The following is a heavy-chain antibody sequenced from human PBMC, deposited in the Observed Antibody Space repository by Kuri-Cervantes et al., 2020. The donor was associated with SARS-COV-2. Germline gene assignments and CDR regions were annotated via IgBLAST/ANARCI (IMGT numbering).Heavy chain of an antibody. V-gene: IGHV3-30*02. D-gene: IGHD6-6*01. Sequence: GGSLRLSCAASGFTFSSYGMHWVRQAPGKGLEWVAFIRYDGSNKYYADSVKGRFTISRDNSKNTLYLQMNSLRAEDTAVYYCARGTKAARQILSWDYWGQGILVTVSS. CDR2: IRYDGSNK. CDR3: ARGTKAARQILSWDY. CDR1: GFTFSSYG. J-gene: IGHJ4*02.